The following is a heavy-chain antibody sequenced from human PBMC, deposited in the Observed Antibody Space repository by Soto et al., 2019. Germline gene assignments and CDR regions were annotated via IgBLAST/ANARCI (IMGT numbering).Heavy chain of an antibody. J-gene: IGHJ4*02. Sequence: PVGSLRLSCVLSVFTLRSFGMHCVRHSPGQGLEWLAVISYDGIHDYYADSVKGRFTVSRDNSKSTVYLQLSRLRSDDTAVYYCAKARVDYFQSTEAQSAFESWGQRTLVTVSS. D-gene: IGHD2-8*02. V-gene: IGHV3-30*18. CDR3: AKARVDYFQSTEAQSAFES. CDR1: VFTLRSFG. CDR2: ISYDGIHD.